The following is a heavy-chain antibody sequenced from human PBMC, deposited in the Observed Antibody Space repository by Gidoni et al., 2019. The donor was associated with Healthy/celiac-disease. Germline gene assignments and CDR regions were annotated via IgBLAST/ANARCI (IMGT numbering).Heavy chain of an antibody. CDR1: GYPFTGYY. J-gene: IGHJ5*02. CDR3: ARGGRKAAAGDNWFDP. D-gene: IGHD6-13*01. Sequence: QVPLVQSGAEGKKPGASLKVSCKASGYPFTGYYMHWVRQAPGQGLEWMGRINPNSSGTNYAQKLQGRVTMTRDTSISTAYMELSRLRSDDTAVYYCARGGRKAAAGDNWFDPWGQGTLVTVSS. CDR2: INPNSSGT. V-gene: IGHV1-2*06.